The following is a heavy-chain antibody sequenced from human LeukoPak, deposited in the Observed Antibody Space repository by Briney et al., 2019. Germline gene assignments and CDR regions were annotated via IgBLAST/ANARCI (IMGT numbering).Heavy chain of an antibody. CDR3: ARDLRRRVTAIGYGPREYYYYMDV. CDR1: GGSISSYY. Sequence: PSETLSLTCTVSGGSISSYYWSWIRQPPGKGLEWIGYIYYSGSTNYNPSLKSRVTMSIDTSKNQFSLKVTSVTAADTAVYYCARDLRRRVTAIGYGPREYYYYMDVWGKGTTVTISS. J-gene: IGHJ6*03. V-gene: IGHV4-59*12. D-gene: IGHD2-21*02. CDR2: IYYSGST.